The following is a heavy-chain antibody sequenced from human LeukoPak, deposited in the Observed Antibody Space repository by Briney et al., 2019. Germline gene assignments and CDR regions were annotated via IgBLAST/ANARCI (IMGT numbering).Heavy chain of an antibody. CDR3: ARLDDYDSSGYSASGDY. Sequence: GGSLRLSCAASGFTFSSYGMHWVRQAPGKGLEWVAFIRYDGSNKYYADSVKGRFTISRDNSKNTLYLQMNSLRSEDTAVYYCARLDDYDSSGYSASGDYWGQGTLVTVSS. V-gene: IGHV3-30*02. J-gene: IGHJ4*02. CDR2: IRYDGSNK. CDR1: GFTFSSYG. D-gene: IGHD3-22*01.